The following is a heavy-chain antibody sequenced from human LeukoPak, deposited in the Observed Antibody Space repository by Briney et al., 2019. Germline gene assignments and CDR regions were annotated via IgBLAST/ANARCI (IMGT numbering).Heavy chain of an antibody. V-gene: IGHV1-18*01. CDR2: ISAYNGNT. Sequence: ASVKVSCKASGYTFTSYGISWVRQAPGQGLEWMGWISAYNGNTNYAQKLQGRVTMITDTSTSTAYMELRSLRSDDTAVYYCARARGYCSSTSCYLDYWGQGTLVTVSS. CDR1: GYTFTSYG. D-gene: IGHD2-2*01. J-gene: IGHJ4*02. CDR3: ARARGYCSSTSCYLDY.